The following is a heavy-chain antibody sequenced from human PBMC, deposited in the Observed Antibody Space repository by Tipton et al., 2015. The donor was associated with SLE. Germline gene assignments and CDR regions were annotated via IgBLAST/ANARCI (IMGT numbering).Heavy chain of an antibody. CDR1: GYSISSSYY. D-gene: IGHD4-23*01. J-gene: IGHJ3*02. Sequence: LRLSCAVSGYSISSSYYWGWIRQPPGKGLEWIGTIYHSGSTYYNPSLKSRVTISVDTSKNQFSLKLSSVTAADTAVYYCARISPTEVNAFDIWGQGTMVTVSS. CDR3: ARISPTEVNAFDI. CDR2: IYHSGST. V-gene: IGHV4-38-2*01.